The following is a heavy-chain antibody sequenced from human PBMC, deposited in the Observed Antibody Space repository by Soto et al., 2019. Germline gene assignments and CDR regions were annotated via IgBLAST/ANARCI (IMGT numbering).Heavy chain of an antibody. J-gene: IGHJ4*02. D-gene: IGHD1-26*01. CDR3: ARGRGSPRTRFDY. V-gene: IGHV4-31*03. Sequence: PSETLSLTCTASGGSISSGGYYWSWIRQHPGKGLEWIGYIYYSGSTYYNPSLKSRVTISVDTSKNQFSLKLSSVTAADTAVYYCARGRGSPRTRFDYWGQGTLVTVSS. CDR1: GGSISSGGYY. CDR2: IYYSGST.